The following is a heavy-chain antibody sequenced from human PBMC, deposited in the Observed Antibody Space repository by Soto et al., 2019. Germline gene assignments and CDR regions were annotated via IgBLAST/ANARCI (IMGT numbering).Heavy chain of an antibody. J-gene: IGHJ6*02. D-gene: IGHD6-19*01. Sequence: GXSVKVSFKASGGTFSSYAISLVRHTPGQGLEWMGGIIPIFGTANYAQKFQGRVTITADESTSTAYMELSSLRSEDKAVYYCATDNSGWKNYYYYGMDVWGQGTTVTVSS. CDR2: IIPIFGTA. CDR1: GGTFSSYA. V-gene: IGHV1-69*01. CDR3: ATDNSGWKNYYYYGMDV.